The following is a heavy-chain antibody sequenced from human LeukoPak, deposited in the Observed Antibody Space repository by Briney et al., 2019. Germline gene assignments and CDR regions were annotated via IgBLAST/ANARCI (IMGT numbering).Heavy chain of an antibody. CDR2: ISWNSGSI. CDR1: GFTFDDYA. V-gene: IGHV3-9*01. CDR3: AKDIGRDSSGVDY. J-gene: IGHJ4*02. D-gene: IGHD3-22*01. Sequence: GGSLRLSCAASGFTFDDYAMHWVRQAPRKGLEWVSGISWNSGSIGYADSVKGRFTISRDNAKNSLYLQMNSLRAEDTALYYCAKDIGRDSSGVDYWGQGTLVTVSS.